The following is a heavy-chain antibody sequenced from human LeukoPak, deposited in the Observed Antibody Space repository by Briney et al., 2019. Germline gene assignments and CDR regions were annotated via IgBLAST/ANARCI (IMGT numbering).Heavy chain of an antibody. V-gene: IGHV4-39*01. D-gene: IGHD3-22*01. Sequence: SETLSLTCAVYGGSFSGYYWDWIRQPPGKGLEWIGSVYYSGNTYYKSSLESRVTISVDTSNNRFSLKLNSVTAADTGTYYCARTSGRGSVDPGTSGYVDSWGQGSLVTVSS. J-gene: IGHJ4*02. CDR1: GGSFSGYY. CDR3: ARTSGRGSVDPGTSGYVDS. CDR2: VYYSGNT.